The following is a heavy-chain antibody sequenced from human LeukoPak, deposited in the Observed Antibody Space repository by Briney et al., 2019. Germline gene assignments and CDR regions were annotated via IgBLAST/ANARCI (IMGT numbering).Heavy chain of an antibody. Sequence: SETLSLTCAVYGGSFSGYYWSWIRQPPGKGLEWIGEINHSGSTNYNPSLKSRVTISVDTSKNQFSLKLSSVTAADTAVYYCAREGRSSGWYAGYWGQGTLVTVSS. CDR2: INHSGST. CDR3: AREGRSSGWYAGY. V-gene: IGHV4-34*01. J-gene: IGHJ4*02. CDR1: GGSFSGYY. D-gene: IGHD6-19*01.